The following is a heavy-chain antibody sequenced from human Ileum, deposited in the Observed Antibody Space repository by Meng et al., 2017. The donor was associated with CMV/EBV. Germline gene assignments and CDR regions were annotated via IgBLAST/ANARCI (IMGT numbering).Heavy chain of an antibody. V-gene: IGHV4-59*13. D-gene: IGHD3-16*01. J-gene: IGHJ4*02. CDR3: ASHRYAANYYSDY. Sequence: GSLRLSCTVSGGPMSDYYWTWIRQSPGKGLEWIGYVFYTGDYNYNPALESRVSMSVDTSKKQFSLNLSAVTAADTAVYYCASHRYAANYYSDYWAQGMLVTVPS. CDR2: VFYTGDY. CDR1: GGPMSDYY.